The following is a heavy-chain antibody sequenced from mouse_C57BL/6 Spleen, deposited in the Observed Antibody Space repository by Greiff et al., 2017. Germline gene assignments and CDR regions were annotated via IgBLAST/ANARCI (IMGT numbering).Heavy chain of an antibody. CDR3: ARDSNPYYFDY. CDR2: LYPGSGNT. Sequence: QVQLQQSGAELVRPGASVKLSCKASGYTFTDYYINWVKQRPGQGLEWIARLYPGSGNTSYNEKFKGKATLTAEKSSSTAYMQLSSLTSEDSAVYFCARDSNPYYFDYWGQGTTLTVSS. J-gene: IGHJ2*01. D-gene: IGHD2-5*01. V-gene: IGHV1-76*01. CDR1: GYTFTDYY.